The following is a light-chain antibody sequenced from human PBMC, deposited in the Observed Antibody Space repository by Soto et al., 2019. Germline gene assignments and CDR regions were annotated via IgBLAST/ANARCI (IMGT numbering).Light chain of an antibody. CDR1: ENVRTK. CDR3: QQNNRWPHIT. J-gene: IGKJ5*01. Sequence: EIVMTQSPAILSVSPGEGASLSCRASENVRTKVGWSQQKAGQAPRLLIYGASTRATGVPDRFSGSGSGTQFTLTISRLQSEDSAVYFCQQNNRWPHITFGQGTRLEIK. V-gene: IGKV3-15*01. CDR2: GAS.